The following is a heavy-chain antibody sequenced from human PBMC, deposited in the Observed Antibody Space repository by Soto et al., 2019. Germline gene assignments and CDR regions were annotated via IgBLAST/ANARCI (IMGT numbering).Heavy chain of an antibody. CDR1: GYTFTSYG. Sequence: ASVKVSCKASGYTFTSYGISWVRQAPGQGLEWMGWISAYNGNTNYAQKLQGRVTMTTDTSTSTAYMELRSLRSDDTAVYYCARDRRVSLTTRQNWFDPPGQGTLVTLSS. J-gene: IGHJ5*02. CDR3: ARDRRVSLTTRQNWFDP. V-gene: IGHV1-18*01. D-gene: IGHD4-4*01. CDR2: ISAYNGNT.